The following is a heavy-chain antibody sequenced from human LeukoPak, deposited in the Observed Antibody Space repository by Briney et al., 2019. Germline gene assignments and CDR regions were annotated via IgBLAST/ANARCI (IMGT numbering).Heavy chain of an antibody. Sequence: SETLSLTCTVSGGSISSYYWSWIRQPAGKGLEWIGRIYTSGSTNYNPSLKSRVTISVDKSKNQFSLKLSSVTAADTAVYYCARDPFLDDFWSGYYGERYYMVVWGKGTTVTVSS. CDR2: IYTSGST. D-gene: IGHD3-3*01. V-gene: IGHV4-4*07. CDR3: ARDPFLDDFWSGYYGERYYMVV. J-gene: IGHJ6*03. CDR1: GGSISSYY.